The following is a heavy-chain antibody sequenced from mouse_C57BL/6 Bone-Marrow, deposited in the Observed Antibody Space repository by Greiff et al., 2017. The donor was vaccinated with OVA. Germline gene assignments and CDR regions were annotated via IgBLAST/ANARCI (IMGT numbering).Heavy chain of an antibody. CDR3: ARQGVYYDLFDY. D-gene: IGHD2-4*01. J-gene: IGHJ2*01. V-gene: IGHV5-4*01. CDR1: GFTFSSYA. CDR2: ISDGGSYT. Sequence: EVQLVESGGGLVKPGGSLKLSCAASGFTFSSYAMSWVRQTPEKRLEWVATISDGGSYTYYPDNVKGRFTISRDNAKNNLYLQMSSLRSEDTALYYCARQGVYYDLFDYWGQGTTLTVSS.